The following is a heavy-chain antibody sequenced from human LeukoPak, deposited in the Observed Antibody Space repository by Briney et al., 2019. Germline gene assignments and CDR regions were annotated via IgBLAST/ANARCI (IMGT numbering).Heavy chain of an antibody. CDR2: INSNSGDT. V-gene: IGHV1-2*02. Sequence: AASVKVSCKASGYTFTGYYMHWVRQAPGQGLEWMGWINSNSGDTNYAQKFQGRVTMTRDTSISTAYMELSGLRSDDTAVYYCAREPHYDLLTGYALGYLDLWGRGTLLTVSS. CDR1: GYTFTGYY. CDR3: AREPHYDLLTGYALGYLDL. D-gene: IGHD3-9*01. J-gene: IGHJ2*01.